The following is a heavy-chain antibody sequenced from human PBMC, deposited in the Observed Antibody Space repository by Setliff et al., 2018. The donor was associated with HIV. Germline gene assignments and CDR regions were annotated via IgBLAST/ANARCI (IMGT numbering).Heavy chain of an antibody. V-gene: IGHV1-46*01. CDR1: GYTFTSYY. CDR3: ARARGRLSDFDI. CDR2: INPSGGST. D-gene: IGHD3-10*01. Sequence: ASVKVSCKASGYTFTSYYIHWVRQAPGQGLEWMGIINPSGGSTNYAQKFQDRVTMTRDTSTTTVYMDLRGLRSEDTAVYYCARARGRLSDFDIWGQGKMVTVS. J-gene: IGHJ3*02.